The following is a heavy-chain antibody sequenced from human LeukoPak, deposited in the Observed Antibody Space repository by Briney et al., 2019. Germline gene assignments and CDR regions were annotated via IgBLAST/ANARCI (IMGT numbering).Heavy chain of an antibody. CDR1: GFTFSSYG. CDR2: IRYDGSNK. D-gene: IGHD6-6*01. J-gene: IGHJ4*02. Sequence: PGGSLRLSCAASGFTFSSYGMHWVRQAPGKGLEWVAFIRYDGSNKYYADSVKGRFTISRDNSKNTLYLQMNSLRAEDTAVYYCAKEWFVYSSSYGIDYWGQGTLVTVSS. CDR3: AKEWFVYSSSYGIDY. V-gene: IGHV3-30*02.